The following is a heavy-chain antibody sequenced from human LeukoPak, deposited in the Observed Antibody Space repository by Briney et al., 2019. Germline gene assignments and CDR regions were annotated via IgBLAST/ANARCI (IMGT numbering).Heavy chain of an antibody. D-gene: IGHD4-23*01. Sequence: PSETLSLTCTVSGGSISSGGYYWSWIRQHPGKGLEWIGYIYYSGSTYYNPSLKSRVTISVDTSKNQLSLKLSSVTAADTAVYYCARDGGYGGNSYHYYYGMDVWGQGTTVTVSS. CDR1: GGSISSGGYY. J-gene: IGHJ6*02. V-gene: IGHV4-31*03. CDR2: IYYSGST. CDR3: ARDGGYGGNSYHYYYGMDV.